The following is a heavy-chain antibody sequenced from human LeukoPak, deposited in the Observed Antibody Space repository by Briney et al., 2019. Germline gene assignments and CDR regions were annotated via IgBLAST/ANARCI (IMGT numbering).Heavy chain of an antibody. J-gene: IGHJ5*02. CDR2: ISGSGGST. Sequence: GGSLRFSCAASGFTFSSYAMSWVRQAPGKGLEWVFAISGSGGSTYYADSVKGRFTISRDNSKNTLYLQMNSLRAEDTAVYYCAKDFLRGYSYGIFDPWGQGTLVTVSS. CDR3: AKDFLRGYSYGIFDP. D-gene: IGHD5-18*01. V-gene: IGHV3-23*01. CDR1: GFTFSSYA.